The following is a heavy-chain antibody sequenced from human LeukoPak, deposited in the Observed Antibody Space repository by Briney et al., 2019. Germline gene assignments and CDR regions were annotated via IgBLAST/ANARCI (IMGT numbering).Heavy chain of an antibody. J-gene: IGHJ5*02. CDR3: ARLTSTMVGPTFNWFDP. D-gene: IGHD1-26*01. Sequence: PSETLSLTCTVSGGSISRSYWSWIRPPPGKGLEWIGYFYYTGSTKYNPSLTSRVTISVDTSKNQVSLRLTSVTTVDTAVYYCARLTSTMVGPTFNWFDPWGQGILVTVSS. CDR2: FYYTGST. V-gene: IGHV4-59*01. CDR1: GGSISRSY.